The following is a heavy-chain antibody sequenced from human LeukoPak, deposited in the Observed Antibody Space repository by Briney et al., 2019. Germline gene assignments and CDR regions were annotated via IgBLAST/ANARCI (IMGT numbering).Heavy chain of an antibody. CDR1: GGSISSSSYY. CDR3: ARHVWGSWNDDGAFDP. Sequence: PSETLSLTCTVSGGSISSSSYYWGWIRQPPGKGLEWIGSIYYSGSTYYNPSLKSRVTISVDTSKNQFSLKLSSVTAADTAVYYCARHVWGSWNDDGAFDPWGQGTLVTVSS. D-gene: IGHD1-1*01. J-gene: IGHJ5*02. V-gene: IGHV4-39*01. CDR2: IYYSGST.